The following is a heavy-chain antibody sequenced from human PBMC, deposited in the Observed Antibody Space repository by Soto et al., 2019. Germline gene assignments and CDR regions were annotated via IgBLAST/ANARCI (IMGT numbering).Heavy chain of an antibody. CDR2: IYYSGST. CDR1: GGSISSSSYY. CDR3: ARGPSDGDNWFDP. V-gene: IGHV4-39*01. D-gene: IGHD2-2*01. J-gene: IGHJ5*02. Sequence: SETLSLTCTVSGGSISSSSYYWGWIRQPPGKGLEWIGSIYYSGSTYYNPSLKSRVTISVDTSKNQFSLKLSSVTAADTAVYYCARGPSDGDNWFDPWGQGTRVTVSS.